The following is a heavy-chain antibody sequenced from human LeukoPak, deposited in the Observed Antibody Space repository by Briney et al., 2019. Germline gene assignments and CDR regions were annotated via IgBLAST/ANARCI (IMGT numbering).Heavy chain of an antibody. CDR3: ARRLRFVGVWFDP. J-gene: IGHJ5*02. CDR1: DASFSSRAYS. D-gene: IGHD3-10*01. V-gene: IGHV4-34*12. Sequence: PSETLSLTCAVSDASFSSRAYSWTWIRQPPGKGLEWIGEIVHSGSTNYNPSLKSRVTISVDTSKNQFSLKLTSVTAADTAVYYCARRLRFVGVWFDPWGQGTLVTVSS. CDR2: IVHSGST.